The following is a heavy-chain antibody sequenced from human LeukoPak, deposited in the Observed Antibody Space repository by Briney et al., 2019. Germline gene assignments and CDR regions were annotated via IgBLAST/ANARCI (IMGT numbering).Heavy chain of an antibody. J-gene: IGHJ4*02. D-gene: IGHD2-15*01. V-gene: IGHV3-23*01. CDR3: AKDSCSGGSCYFDY. CDR1: GFIFSNYA. CDR2: ISGGGETT. Sequence: GGSLRLSCTTSGFIFSNYAVNWVRQAPGKGLEWVAIISGGGETTYYGDSVKGRFTISRDNSKNTLYLQMNSLRAEDTAVYYCAKDSCSGGSCYFDYWGQGTLVTVSS.